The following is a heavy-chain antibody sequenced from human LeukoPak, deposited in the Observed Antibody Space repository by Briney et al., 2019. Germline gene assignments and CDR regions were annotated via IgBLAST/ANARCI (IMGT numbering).Heavy chain of an antibody. CDR1: GYTFTGYY. CDR2: INPNSGDT. V-gene: IGHV1-2*02. J-gene: IGHJ4*02. CDR3: ARGGKSELGTRDH. D-gene: IGHD7-27*01. Sequence: GASVKVSCKTSGYTFTGYYMQWVRQAPGQGLEWMGWINPNSGDTNSAQKFQGRVTMTRDTSISSVYLELSSLRLDDTAVYYCARGGKSELGTRDHWGQGTLVTVSS.